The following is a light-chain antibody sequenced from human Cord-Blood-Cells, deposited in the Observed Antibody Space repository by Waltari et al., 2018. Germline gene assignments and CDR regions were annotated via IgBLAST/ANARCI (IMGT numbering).Light chain of an antibody. Sequence: DIVMTQSPDSLAVSLGERATINCKSSQSVLYSSNNKNYLARYQQKPGQPPKLLIYWASTRESGVTDRFSGSGSGTDFTLTISSLQAEDVAVYYCQQYYSTPFPFGPGTKVDI. CDR3: QQYYSTPFP. CDR1: QSVLYSSNNKNY. CDR2: WAS. V-gene: IGKV4-1*01. J-gene: IGKJ3*01.